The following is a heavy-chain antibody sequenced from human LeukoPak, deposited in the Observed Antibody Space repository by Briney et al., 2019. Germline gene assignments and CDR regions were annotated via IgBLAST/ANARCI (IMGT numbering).Heavy chain of an antibody. V-gene: IGHV4-31*11. Sequence: SQTLSLTCAVSGGSFSSGGYYWSWIRQHPGKGLEWIVYIYYSGSTYYNPSLKSRVTISVDTSKNQFSLKLSSVTAADTAVNYCARVSFGGVIVRPRTFDYWGQGTLVTVSS. D-gene: IGHD3-16*02. J-gene: IGHJ4*02. CDR2: IYYSGST. CDR3: ARVSFGGVIVRPRTFDY. CDR1: GGSFSSGGYY.